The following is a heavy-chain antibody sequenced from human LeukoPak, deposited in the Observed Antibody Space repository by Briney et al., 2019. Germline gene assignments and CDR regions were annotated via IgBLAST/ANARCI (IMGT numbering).Heavy chain of an antibody. D-gene: IGHD3-9*01. V-gene: IGHV4-59*02. J-gene: IGHJ4*02. Sequence: SETLSLTCSVSGASVTDYYCNWIRQPPGKGLEWIGYVYNNEITNYNPSLRSRVTISVDTSKNQFSLKLNSVTAADTAVYYCARVRLSGGYSNWGQGTLVTLSS. CDR3: ARVRLSGGYSN. CDR2: VYNNEIT. CDR1: GASVTDYY.